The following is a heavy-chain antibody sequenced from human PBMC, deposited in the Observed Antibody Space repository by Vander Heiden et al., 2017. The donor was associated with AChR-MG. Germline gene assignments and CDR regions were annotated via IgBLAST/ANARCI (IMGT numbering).Heavy chain of an antibody. D-gene: IGHD2-2*01. Sequence: EVQLVASGGGLVHPGGSLRLSCAASGFTFSSYDMTWVRQAAGKGLEWVSYISSSGSTIFYADSVKGRFTISRDNAKNSLYLQMNSLRAEDTALYYCAKEWGTSCYDYWGQGTLVTVSS. CDR1: GFTFSSYD. J-gene: IGHJ4*02. V-gene: IGHV3-48*03. CDR3: AKEWGTSCYDY. CDR2: ISSSGSTI.